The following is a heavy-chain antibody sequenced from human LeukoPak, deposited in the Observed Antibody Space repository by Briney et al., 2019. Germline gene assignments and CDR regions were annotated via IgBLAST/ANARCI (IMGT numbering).Heavy chain of an antibody. V-gene: IGHV3-7*01. CDR2: IKRDGSEK. D-gene: IGHD6-19*01. J-gene: IGHJ4*02. Sequence: GGSLRLSCAASGFTFSSYWMSWVRQAPGKGLEWVANIKRDGSEKYYVDSVKGRFTISRDNAKNSLYLQMNSLRAEDTAVYYCARDHIQWLNTFDYWGQGTLVTVSS. CDR3: ARDHIQWLNTFDY. CDR1: GFTFSSYW.